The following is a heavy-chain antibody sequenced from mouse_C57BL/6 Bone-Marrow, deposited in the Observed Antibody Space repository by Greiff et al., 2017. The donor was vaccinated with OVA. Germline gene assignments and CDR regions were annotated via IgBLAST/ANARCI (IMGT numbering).Heavy chain of an antibody. V-gene: IGHV1-55*01. Sequence: QVHVKQPGAELVKPGASVKMSCKASGYTFTSYWITWVKQRPGQGLEWIGDIYPGRGSTNYNEKFKSKATLTVDTSSNTAYMQLSSLTSADAAVYYWAREEGQLRPFAYWGQGTLVTVSA. CDR1: GYTFTSYW. J-gene: IGHJ3*01. CDR2: IYPGRGST. D-gene: IGHD3-2*02. CDR3: AREEGQLRPFAY.